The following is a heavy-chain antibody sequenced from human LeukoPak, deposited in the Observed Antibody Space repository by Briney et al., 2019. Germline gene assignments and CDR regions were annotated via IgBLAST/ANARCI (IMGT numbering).Heavy chain of an antibody. CDR2: ISAYNGNT. Sequence: ASVKVSCKASGYTFTRYGISWGRQAPGQGLEWMGWISAYNGNTNYAQKLQGRVTMTTDTSPSTAYMELRSLRSDDTAVYYCVRKLLYYDRDGPSFDYWGQGTLVTVSS. CDR3: VRKLLYYDRDGPSFDY. V-gene: IGHV1-18*01. D-gene: IGHD3-22*01. J-gene: IGHJ4*02. CDR1: GYTFTRYG.